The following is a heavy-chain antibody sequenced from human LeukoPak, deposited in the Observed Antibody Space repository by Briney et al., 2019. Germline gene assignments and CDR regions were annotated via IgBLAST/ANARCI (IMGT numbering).Heavy chain of an antibody. Sequence: GGSLRLSCAVSGFTFSSYWMNWVRQAPGKGLEWVSYISSSGNTIYYADSVKGRFTISRDNAKNSLYLQMNSLRVEDTAVYYCARSRGTIDYWGQGILVTVSS. V-gene: IGHV3-48*03. D-gene: IGHD3/OR15-3a*01. CDR3: ARSRGTIDY. J-gene: IGHJ4*02. CDR1: GFTFSSYW. CDR2: ISSSGNTI.